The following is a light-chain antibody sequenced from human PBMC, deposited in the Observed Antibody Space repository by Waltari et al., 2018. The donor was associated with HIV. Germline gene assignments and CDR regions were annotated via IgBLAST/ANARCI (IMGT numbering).Light chain of an antibody. J-gene: IGKJ3*01. CDR1: QSVSSSY. CDR3: QQYGSSPLFT. Sequence: EIVLTQSPGTLSLSPGERATLSCRASQSVSSSYLAWYQQKPGQAPRLLIYGASSRATGIPDMFSGSGYGTDFTLTISRLEPEDFAVYYCQQYGSSPLFTFGPGTKVDIK. CDR2: GAS. V-gene: IGKV3-20*01.